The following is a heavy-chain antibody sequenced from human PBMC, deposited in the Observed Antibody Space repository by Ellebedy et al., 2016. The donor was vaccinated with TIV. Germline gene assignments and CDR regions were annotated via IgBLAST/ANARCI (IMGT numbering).Heavy chain of an antibody. Sequence: GESLKISXAASGFTFSSYSMNWVRQAPGKGLEWVSSISSSSSYIYYADSVKGRFTISRDNAKNSLYLQMNSLRAEDTAVYYCARQSMIVPPHWYFDLWGRGTLVTVSS. CDR3: ARQSMIVPPHWYFDL. CDR1: GFTFSSYS. V-gene: IGHV3-21*01. J-gene: IGHJ2*01. D-gene: IGHD3-22*01. CDR2: ISSSSSYI.